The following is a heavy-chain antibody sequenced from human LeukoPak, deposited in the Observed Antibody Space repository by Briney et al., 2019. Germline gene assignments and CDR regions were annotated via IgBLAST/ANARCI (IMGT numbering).Heavy chain of an antibody. D-gene: IGHD5-12*01. J-gene: IGHJ6*02. CDR1: GGSFSGYY. CDR2: INHSGST. CDR3: ARGTRSGYSGYDRYYYYYYGMDV. Sequence: PSETLSLTCAVYGGSFSGYYWSWIRQPPGKGLEWIGEINHSGSTNYNPSLKSRVTISVDTSKNQFSLKLSSVTAADTAVYYCARGTRSGYSGYDRYYYYYYGMDVWGQGTTVTVSS. V-gene: IGHV4-34*01.